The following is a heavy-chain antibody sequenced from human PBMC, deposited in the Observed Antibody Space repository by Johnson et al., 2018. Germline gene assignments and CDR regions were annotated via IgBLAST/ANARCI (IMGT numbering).Heavy chain of an antibody. CDR2: ISGSGGST. D-gene: IGHD6-6*01. Sequence: VQLVQSGGGLVQPGGSLRLSCAASGFTFSSYAMSWVRQAPGKGLEWVSGISGSGGSTYYADSVKGRFTISRDNSKNTLYLQMNSLRAEDTAVYYWAIYSSSSDAFDIWGQGTMVTVSS. CDR1: GFTFSSYA. J-gene: IGHJ3*02. CDR3: AIYSSSSDAFDI. V-gene: IGHV3-23*04.